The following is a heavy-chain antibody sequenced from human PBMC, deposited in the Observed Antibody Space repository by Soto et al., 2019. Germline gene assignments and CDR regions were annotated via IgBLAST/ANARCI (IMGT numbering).Heavy chain of an antibody. V-gene: IGHV4-59*12. CDR1: GGSISSFD. Sequence: SETLSLTCTVSGGSISSFDWNWIRQSPGKGLEWIGYISYSGSTNYNPSLKSRVTISVDTSKNQFSLKLSSVTAEDTAVYYCARDNDGAQYASSYNDFWGQGTLVTVS. D-gene: IGHD2-2*02. CDR3: ARDNDGAQYASSYNDF. CDR2: ISYSGST. J-gene: IGHJ4*02.